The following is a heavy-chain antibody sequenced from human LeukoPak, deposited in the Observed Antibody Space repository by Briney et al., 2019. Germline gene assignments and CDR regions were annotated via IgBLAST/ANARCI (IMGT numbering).Heavy chain of an antibody. V-gene: IGHV1-58*01. CDR2: IVVGSGNT. CDR1: GFTFTSSA. CDR3: AADRDSSGPFDY. D-gene: IGHD6-19*01. Sequence: TSVKVSCKASGFTFTSSAVQWVRQARGQRHEWIGWIVVGSGNTNYAQKFQERVTITRDMSTSTAYMELSSLRSEDTAVYYCAADRDSSGPFDYWGQGTLVTDSS. J-gene: IGHJ4*02.